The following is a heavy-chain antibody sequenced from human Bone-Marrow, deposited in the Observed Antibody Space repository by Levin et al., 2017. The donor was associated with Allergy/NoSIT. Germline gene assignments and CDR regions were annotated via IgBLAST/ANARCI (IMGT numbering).Heavy chain of an antibody. CDR2: IIPIFGTA. Sequence: SVKVSCKASGGTFSSYAISWVRQAPGQGLEWMGGIIPIFGTANYAQKFQGRVTITADESTSTAYMELSSLRSEDTAVYYCARDGGASAPRVGARDWFDPWGQGTLVTVSS. J-gene: IGHJ5*02. V-gene: IGHV1-69*13. D-gene: IGHD1-26*01. CDR3: ARDGGASAPRVGARDWFDP. CDR1: GGTFSSYA.